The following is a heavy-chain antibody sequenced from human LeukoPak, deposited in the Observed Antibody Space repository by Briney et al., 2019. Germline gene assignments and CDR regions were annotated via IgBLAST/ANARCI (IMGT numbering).Heavy chain of an antibody. CDR2: INHSGST. D-gene: IGHD3-16*01. J-gene: IGHJ4*02. Sequence: KPSETLSLTCAVYGGSFSGYYWSWIRQPPGKGLEWIGEINHSGSTNYNPSLKSRVTISVDTSKNQFSLKLSSVTAADTAVYYCARHLGPTFGYFDYWGQGTLVTVSS. V-gene: IGHV4-34*01. CDR1: GGSFSGYY. CDR3: ARHLGPTFGYFDY.